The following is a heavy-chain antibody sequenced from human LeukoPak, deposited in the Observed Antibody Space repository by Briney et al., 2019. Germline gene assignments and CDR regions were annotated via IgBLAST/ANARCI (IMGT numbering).Heavy chain of an antibody. CDR3: ARVYGDYSRRPIWYFDL. Sequence: SQTLSLTCAVSGGSLSSDGNSWGCIRQPPGKGRDWVGYICHSGSNYYNRHLKSRVTISVERSNTQFSLQLSSVTAADTAVYYCARVYGDYSRRPIWYFDLWGRGTLVTVSS. V-gene: IGHV4-30-2*01. D-gene: IGHD4-17*01. CDR2: ICHSGSN. CDR1: GGSLSSDGNS. J-gene: IGHJ2*01.